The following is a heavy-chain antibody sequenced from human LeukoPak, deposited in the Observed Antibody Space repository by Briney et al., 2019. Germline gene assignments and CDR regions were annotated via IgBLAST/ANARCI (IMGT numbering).Heavy chain of an antibody. V-gene: IGHV3-30-3*01. D-gene: IGHD6-6*01. Sequence: PGGSLRLSCAASGFTFSSYAMHWVRQAPGKGLEWVAVISYDGSNKYYADSVKGRFTISRDNSKNTLYLQMNSLRAEDTAVYYCARDSASEQLVLDYWGQGTLVTVSS. CDR2: ISYDGSNK. CDR1: GFTFSSYA. J-gene: IGHJ4*02. CDR3: ARDSASEQLVLDY.